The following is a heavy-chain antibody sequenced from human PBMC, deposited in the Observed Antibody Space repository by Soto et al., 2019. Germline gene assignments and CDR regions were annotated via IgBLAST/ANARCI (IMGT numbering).Heavy chain of an antibody. CDR3: ARDPDGRSAPGMDV. V-gene: IGHV1-69*13. J-gene: IGHJ6*02. CDR2: IIPIFGTA. CDR1: GGTFSSYA. Sequence: ASVKVSCKASGGTFSSYAISWVRQAPGQGLEWMGGIIPIFGTANYAQKFQGRVTITADESTSTAYMELSSLRSEDTAVYYCARDPDGRSAPGMDVWGQGTTVTVSS.